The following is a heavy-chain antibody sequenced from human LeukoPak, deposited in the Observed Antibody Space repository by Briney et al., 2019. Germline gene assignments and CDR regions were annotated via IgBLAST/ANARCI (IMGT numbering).Heavy chain of an antibody. D-gene: IGHD4-23*01. V-gene: IGHV4-59*01. Sequence: SETLSLTCTVSGGSISSYYWSWIRQPPGKGLEWIGYIYYSGSTNYNPSLKSRVTISVDTSKNQFSLKLSSVTAADTAVYYCARNSWWFDPWGQGTLVTVSS. J-gene: IGHJ5*02. CDR2: IYYSGST. CDR3: ARNSWWFDP. CDR1: GGSISSYY.